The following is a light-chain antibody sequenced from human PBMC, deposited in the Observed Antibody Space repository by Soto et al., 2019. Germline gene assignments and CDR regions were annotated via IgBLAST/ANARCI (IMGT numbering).Light chain of an antibody. CDR1: SSDVGGYNY. Sequence: QSALTQPASVSGSLGQSITISCTGTSSDVGGYNYVSWYQQHPGKDPKVVIFEVTKRSSGVSSRFSGSKSGNTASLTVSGLQAEDEGDYYCSSYTSSSTVLFGGGTKLTVL. J-gene: IGLJ2*01. V-gene: IGLV2-14*01. CDR2: EVT. CDR3: SSYTSSSTVL.